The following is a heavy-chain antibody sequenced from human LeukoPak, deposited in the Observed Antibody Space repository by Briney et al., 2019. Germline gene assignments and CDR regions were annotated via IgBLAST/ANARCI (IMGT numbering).Heavy chain of an antibody. J-gene: IGHJ5*02. Sequence: SETLSLTCTVSGGSISSSSYYWGWIRQPPGKGLEWIGGIYYSGSTYYNPSLKSRVTISVDTSKNQFSLKLSSVTAADTAVYYCARDGVTMTWGQGTLVTVSS. CDR3: ARDGVTMT. CDR2: IYYSGST. CDR1: GGSISSSSYY. D-gene: IGHD3-22*01. V-gene: IGHV4-39*07.